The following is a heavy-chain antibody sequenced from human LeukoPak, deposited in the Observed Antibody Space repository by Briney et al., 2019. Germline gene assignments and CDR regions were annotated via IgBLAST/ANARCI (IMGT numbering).Heavy chain of an antibody. J-gene: IGHJ4*02. D-gene: IGHD3-22*01. CDR1: GYTFTSYG. CDR3: ARSVGYYDSSGYPHFDY. V-gene: IGHV1-18*01. CDR2: ISAYNGNT. Sequence: ASVKVSCKASGYTFTSYGISWVRQAPGQGLEWMGWISAYNGNTNYAQKLQGRVTMTTDTSTSTAYMELRSLRSDDTAVYYYARSVGYYDSSGYPHFDYWGQGTLVTVSS.